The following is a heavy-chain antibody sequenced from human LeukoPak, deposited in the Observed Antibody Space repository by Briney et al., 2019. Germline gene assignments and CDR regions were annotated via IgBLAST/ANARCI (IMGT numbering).Heavy chain of an antibody. CDR3: ARDPSGDILTGYQIRGGDY. V-gene: IGHV3-66*01. J-gene: IGHJ4*02. Sequence: GGSLRLSCAASGFTVSSNYMSWVRQAPGKGLEWVSVIYSGGSTYYADSVKGRFTISRDNSKNTLYLQMNSLRAEDTAVYYCARDPSGDILTGYQIRGGDYWGQGTLVTVSS. D-gene: IGHD3-9*01. CDR1: GFTVSSNY. CDR2: IYSGGST.